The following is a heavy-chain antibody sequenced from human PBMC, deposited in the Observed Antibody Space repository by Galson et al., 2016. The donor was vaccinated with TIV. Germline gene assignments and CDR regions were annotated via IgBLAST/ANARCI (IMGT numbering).Heavy chain of an antibody. Sequence: SETLSLTCVFSGDSFSISRSYWGWLRQPPGKGLEWIGSLSYSGNTYYNPPLQSRVAISRDPTNNQLSLRLRFVTPADTAIYFCARRPYYGSGSYYGFDSWGQGTQVIVSS. J-gene: IGHJ4*02. D-gene: IGHD3-10*01. V-gene: IGHV4-39*07. CDR2: LSYSGNT. CDR3: ARRPYYGSGSYYGFDS. CDR1: GDSFSISRSY.